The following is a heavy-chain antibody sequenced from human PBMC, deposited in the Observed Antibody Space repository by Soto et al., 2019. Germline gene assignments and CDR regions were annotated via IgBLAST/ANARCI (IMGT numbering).Heavy chain of an antibody. V-gene: IGHV3-30*18. J-gene: IGHJ5*02. Sequence: QVQLVESGGGVVQPGRSLRLSCAASGFTFSSYGMHCVRQAPGKGLEWVAVISYDGSNKYYADSVKGRFTISRDNSKNTLYLQMNSLRAEDTAVYYCAKDLAGATYYYDSSGSNWFDPWGQGTLVTVSS. CDR1: GFTFSSYG. CDR3: AKDLAGATYYYDSSGSNWFDP. CDR2: ISYDGSNK. D-gene: IGHD3-22*01.